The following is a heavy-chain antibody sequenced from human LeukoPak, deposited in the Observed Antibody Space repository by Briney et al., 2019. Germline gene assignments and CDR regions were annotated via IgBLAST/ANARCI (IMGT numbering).Heavy chain of an antibody. V-gene: IGHV3-48*04. Sequence: GGSLRLSCAASGFTFSSYSMNWVRQSPGQGLEWVSYISGGSKTIYYADSVKGRFTISRDNAKNSLFLQMNSLRAEDTAVYFCARDDRYSSSWKRFDSWGQRTLVTVSS. D-gene: IGHD6-13*01. CDR2: ISGGSKTI. J-gene: IGHJ4*02. CDR3: ARDDRYSSSWKRFDS. CDR1: GFTFSSYS.